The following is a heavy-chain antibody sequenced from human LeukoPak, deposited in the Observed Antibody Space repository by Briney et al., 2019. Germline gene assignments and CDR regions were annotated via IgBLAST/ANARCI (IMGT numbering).Heavy chain of an antibody. CDR1: GFTFSSYA. V-gene: IGHV3-30-3*01. D-gene: IGHD3-22*01. CDR3: AREMYYYDSSGYYPFDY. J-gene: IGHJ4*02. CDR2: ISYDGSNK. Sequence: AGGSLRLSCAASGFTFSSYAMHWVRQAPGKGLEWVAVISYDGSNKYYADSVKGRFTISRDNSKNTLYLQMSSLRAEDTAVYYCAREMYYYDSSGYYPFDYWGQGTLVTVSS.